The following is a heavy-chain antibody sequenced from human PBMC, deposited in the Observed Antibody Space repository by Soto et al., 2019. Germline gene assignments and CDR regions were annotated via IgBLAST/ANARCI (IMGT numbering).Heavy chain of an antibody. J-gene: IGHJ6*02. D-gene: IGHD5-12*01. CDR1: GGTFSSYA. V-gene: IGHV1-69*01. CDR2: IIPIFGTA. Sequence: QVQLVQSGAEVKKPGSSVKVSCKASGGTFSSYAISWVRQAPGQGLEWMGGIIPIFGTANYAQKFQGRVTITADESTSTAYMELSSLRSEDTAVYYCARELGLGDGYMWNKSYYYYGMDVWGQGTTVTVSS. CDR3: ARELGLGDGYMWNKSYYYYGMDV.